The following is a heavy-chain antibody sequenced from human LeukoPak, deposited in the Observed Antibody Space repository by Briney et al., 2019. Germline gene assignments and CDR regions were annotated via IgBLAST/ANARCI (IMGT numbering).Heavy chain of an antibody. V-gene: IGHV4-39*01. J-gene: IGHJ5*02. D-gene: IGHD6-13*01. CDR3: ARHGTGGWFDP. Sequence: SETLSLTCTVSGGSISSSSYYWGWIRQPPGKGLEWIGSIYYSGSTYYNPSLKSRVTISVDTSKNQFSLKLSSVTAADTAVYYCARHGTGGWFDPWGQGTLVTVSS. CDR2: IYYSGST. CDR1: GGSISSSSYY.